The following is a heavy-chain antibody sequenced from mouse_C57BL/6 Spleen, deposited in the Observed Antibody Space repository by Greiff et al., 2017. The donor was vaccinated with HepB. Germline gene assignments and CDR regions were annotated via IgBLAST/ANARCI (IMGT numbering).Heavy chain of an antibody. Sequence: EVQLQESGPELVKPGASVKISCKASGYSFTGYYMNWVKQSPEKSLEWIGEINPSTGGTTYNQKFKAKATLTVDTSSSTAYMQLKSLTSEDSAVYYCARRNSNFYFDYWGQGTTLTVSS. V-gene: IGHV1-42*01. D-gene: IGHD2-5*01. CDR2: INPSTGGT. CDR1: GYSFTGYY. CDR3: ARRNSNFYFDY. J-gene: IGHJ2*01.